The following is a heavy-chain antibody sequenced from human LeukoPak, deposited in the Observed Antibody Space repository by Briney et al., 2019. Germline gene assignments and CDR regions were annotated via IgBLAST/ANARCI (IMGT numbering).Heavy chain of an antibody. CDR3: ARGYHFDTSGYPVSEYFQH. V-gene: IGHV1-18*04. CDR2: ISTYTGDT. Sequence: ASVKVSCKASGYIFRDNYIYWVRQAPGQGLEWMGWISTYTGDTKYVQKLQGRVSMTTDTSTSTAHMELRSLRSDDTAVYYCARGYHFDTSGYPVSEYFQHWGQGTLVTVSS. J-gene: IGHJ1*01. D-gene: IGHD3-22*01. CDR1: GYIFRDNY.